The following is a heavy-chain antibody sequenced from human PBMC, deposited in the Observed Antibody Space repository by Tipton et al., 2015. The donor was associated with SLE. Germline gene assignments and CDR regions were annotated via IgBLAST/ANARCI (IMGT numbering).Heavy chain of an antibody. J-gene: IGHJ5*01. Sequence: TLSLTCTVSCVSIRGHYWSWIRLSPGKGLEWIVYTYNNDRTKYNPSLESRVTVSVDTSKNLLSLKLSSVTAADTAVYFCARFHLKSYYEFDSWGQGTLVTVSP. CDR3: ARFHLKSYYEFDS. CDR1: CVSIRGHY. V-gene: IGHV4-59*11. CDR2: TYNNDRT. D-gene: IGHD1-26*01.